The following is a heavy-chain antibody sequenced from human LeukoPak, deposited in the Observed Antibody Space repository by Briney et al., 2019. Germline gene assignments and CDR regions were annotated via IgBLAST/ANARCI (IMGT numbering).Heavy chain of an antibody. Sequence: GGSLRLSCAASGFSFNSCWMHWVRQAPGKGLVWISRMNSDGSITNYADSVKGRFTISRENAKNTLYLQMDSLRVEDTAVYYCASNGRNDFDYWGQGTLVTVSS. CDR3: ASNGRNDFDY. V-gene: IGHV3-74*01. CDR2: MNSDGSIT. J-gene: IGHJ4*02. D-gene: IGHD1-1*01. CDR1: GFSFNSCW.